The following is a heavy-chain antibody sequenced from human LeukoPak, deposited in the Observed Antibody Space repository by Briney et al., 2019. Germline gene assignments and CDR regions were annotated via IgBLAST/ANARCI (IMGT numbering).Heavy chain of an antibody. CDR3: ARDSRDDYGDYRYFDY. Sequence: SETLSLTCTVSGGSISSYYWSWIRQPPGKGLEWIGHIYYSGSTNYNPSLKSRVTISVDTSKNQFSLKLSSVTAADTAVYYCARDSRDDYGDYRYFDYWGQGTLVTVSS. CDR2: IYYSGST. J-gene: IGHJ4*02. V-gene: IGHV4-59*01. CDR1: GGSISSYY. D-gene: IGHD4-17*01.